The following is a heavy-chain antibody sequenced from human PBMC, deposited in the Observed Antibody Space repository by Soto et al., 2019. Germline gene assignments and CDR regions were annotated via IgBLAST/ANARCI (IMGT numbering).Heavy chain of an antibody. CDR3: AKVPFNSDQQWLAFVWFDP. J-gene: IGHJ5*02. CDR2: ISGSGGST. Sequence: GGSLRLSCAASGFTFSSYAMSWVRQAPGKGLEWVSAISGSGGSTYYADSVKGRFTISRDNSKNTLYLQMNSLRAEDTAVYYCAKVPFNSDQQWLAFVWFDPWGQGTLVTVSS. V-gene: IGHV3-23*01. CDR1: GFTFSSYA. D-gene: IGHD6-19*01.